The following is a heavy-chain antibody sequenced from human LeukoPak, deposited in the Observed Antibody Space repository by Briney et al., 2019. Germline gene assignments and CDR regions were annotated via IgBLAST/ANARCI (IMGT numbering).Heavy chain of an antibody. CDR1: GFTFSIYA. J-gene: IGHJ4*02. V-gene: IGHV3-23*01. D-gene: IGHD1-26*01. CDR3: AKVRFSGSYYFDY. Sequence: GGSLRLSCAASGFTFSIYAMSWVRQAPGKGLEWVSTISGSGGSTYYADSVKGRFTISRDNSKNTLYLQMNSLRADDTAVYYCAKVRFSGSYYFDYWGQGTLVTVSS. CDR2: ISGSGGST.